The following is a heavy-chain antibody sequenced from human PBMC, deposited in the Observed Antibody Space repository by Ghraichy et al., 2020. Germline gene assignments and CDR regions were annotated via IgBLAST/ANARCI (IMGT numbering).Heavy chain of an antibody. CDR2: ISTSGSFV. Sequence: GGSLRLSCAASGFTFNTFTMNWVRQAPGKGLEWLSYISTSGSFVNYVDSVKGRFTISRDNAKNSLYLQMNSLRDEDTAVYYCVRDRDWAFDYWGQGTLVTVSS. D-gene: IGHD3-9*01. V-gene: IGHV3-48*02. CDR3: VRDRDWAFDY. J-gene: IGHJ4*01. CDR1: GFTFNTFT.